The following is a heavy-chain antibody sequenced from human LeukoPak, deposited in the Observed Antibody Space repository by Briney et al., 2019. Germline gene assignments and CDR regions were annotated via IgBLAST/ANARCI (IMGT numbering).Heavy chain of an antibody. V-gene: IGHV1-69*06. CDR2: IIPIFGTA. J-gene: IGHJ6*03. D-gene: IGHD4-17*01. CDR1: GYTFSGFY. CDR3: ARAWTTVTTRYMDV. Sequence: ASVKVSCKASGYTFSGFYIHWVRQAPGQGLEWMGWIIPIFGTANYAQKFQGRVTITADKSTSTAYMELSSLRSEDTAVYYCARAWTTVTTRYMDVWGKGTTVTVSS.